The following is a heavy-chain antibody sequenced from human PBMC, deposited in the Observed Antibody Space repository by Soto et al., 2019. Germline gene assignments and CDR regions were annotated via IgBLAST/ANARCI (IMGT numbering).Heavy chain of an antibody. V-gene: IGHV1-69*01. CDR2: IIPIFGTA. J-gene: IGHJ4*02. Sequence: QVQLVQSGAEVKKPGASVKVSCKASGYTFTGHYIHWVRQAPGQGLEWMGGIIPIFGTANYAQKFQGRVTITADESTSTAYMELSSLRSEDTAVYYCARANRYYDFWSGYLSPAYYFDYWGQGTLVTVSS. CDR3: ARANRYYDFWSGYLSPAYYFDY. CDR1: GYTFTGHY. D-gene: IGHD3-3*01.